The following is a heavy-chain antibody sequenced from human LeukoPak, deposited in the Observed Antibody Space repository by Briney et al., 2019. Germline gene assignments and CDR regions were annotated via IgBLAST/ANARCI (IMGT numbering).Heavy chain of an antibody. V-gene: IGHV1-46*01. Sequence: GASVKVSCKASGYTFTSYYMHWVRQAPGQGLEWMGIINPSGGSTSYAQKFQGRVTMTRDTSTSTVYTELSSLRSEDTAVYYCARASDSSGYYGGYYFDYWGQGTLVTVSS. J-gene: IGHJ4*02. CDR1: GYTFTSYY. D-gene: IGHD3-22*01. CDR2: INPSGGST. CDR3: ARASDSSGYYGGYYFDY.